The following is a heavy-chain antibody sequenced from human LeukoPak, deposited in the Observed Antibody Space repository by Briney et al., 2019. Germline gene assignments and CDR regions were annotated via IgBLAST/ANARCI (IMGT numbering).Heavy chain of an antibody. J-gene: IGHJ5*02. CDR1: GYTFTSYD. CDR2: MNPNSSNT. Sequence: GASVKVSCKASGYTFTSYDINWVRQATGQGLDWMGWMNPNSSNTGYAQKFQGRVTMTRNTSISTAYMELSSLRSEDTAVYYCARGQVVVVPLNWFDPWGQGTLVTVSS. CDR3: ARGQVVVVPLNWFDP. D-gene: IGHD2-2*01. V-gene: IGHV1-8*01.